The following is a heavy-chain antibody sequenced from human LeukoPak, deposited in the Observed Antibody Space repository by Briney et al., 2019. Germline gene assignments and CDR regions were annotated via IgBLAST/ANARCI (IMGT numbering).Heavy chain of an antibody. CDR3: TRDMDWSYDY. J-gene: IGHJ4*02. D-gene: IGHD3/OR15-3a*01. V-gene: IGHV3-49*04. Sequence: GGSLRLSCTASGFTFGDHGVGWVRQAPEKGLEWVGFIRSKVFGGTTEYAASVRGRFSISRDDSKSIAYLQMNSLKTEDTAVYYCTRDMDWSYDYWGQGTLVTVSS. CDR1: GFTFGDHG. CDR2: IRSKVFGGTT.